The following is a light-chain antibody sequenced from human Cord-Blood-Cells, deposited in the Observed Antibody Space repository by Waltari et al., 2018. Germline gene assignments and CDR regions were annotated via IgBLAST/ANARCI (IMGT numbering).Light chain of an antibody. CDR2: AAS. CDR1: QRISSY. J-gene: IGKJ5*01. Sequence: DIQMTQPPSSLSASVGDRVTITCRASQRISSYLNWYQQKPGKAPKLLIYAASSLQSGVPSRFSGSGSGTDFPLTISSLQPEDFATYYCQQSYSTPITFGQGTRLEIK. CDR3: QQSYSTPIT. V-gene: IGKV1-39*01.